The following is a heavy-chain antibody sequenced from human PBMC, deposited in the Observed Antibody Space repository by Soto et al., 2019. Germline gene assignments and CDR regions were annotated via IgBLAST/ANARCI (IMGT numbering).Heavy chain of an antibody. CDR3: ARAREVAGHLGWWFDP. V-gene: IGHV1-69*12. CDR2: IILKFGTA. CDR1: GGTFSTYA. D-gene: IGHD6-19*01. Sequence: QVQLVQSGAEVKKPGSSVKVSCKASGGTFSTYAISWVRQAPGQGLQWMGGIILKFGTANYAQKFQGRVTITADESTGTAYMELSSLRSEDTAVYYCARAREVAGHLGWWFDPWGQGTLVTVSS. J-gene: IGHJ5*02.